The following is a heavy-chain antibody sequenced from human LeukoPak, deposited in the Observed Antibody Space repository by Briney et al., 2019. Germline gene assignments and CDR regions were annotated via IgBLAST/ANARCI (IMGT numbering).Heavy chain of an antibody. CDR1: GFTFRNYA. J-gene: IGHJ4*02. CDR2: IYSGGST. D-gene: IGHD3-22*01. Sequence: PGGSLRLSCAASGFTFRNYAMHWVRQAPGKGLKWVSVIYSGGSTYYADSVKGRFTISRDNSKNTLYLQMNSLRAEDTAVYYCARDIGYYYDSSGYYDYWGQGTLVTVSS. CDR3: ARDIGYYYDSSGYYDY. V-gene: IGHV3-66*01.